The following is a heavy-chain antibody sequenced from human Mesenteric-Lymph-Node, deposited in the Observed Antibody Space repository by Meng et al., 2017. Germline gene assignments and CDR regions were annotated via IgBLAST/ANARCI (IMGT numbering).Heavy chain of an antibody. CDR1: GFTFISYG. V-gene: IGHV3-33*01. J-gene: IGHJ3*02. CDR2: IWYDGSNK. D-gene: IGHD6-13*01. CDR3: ARVCSSSWCGPGEFYVTGAFDI. Sequence: GGSLRPSCAASGFTFISYGMHWVRQAPGKGLEWVAVIWYDGSNKYYADSVKGRFTISRDNSKNTLYLQMNSLRAEDTAVYYCARVCSSSWCGPGEFYVTGAFDIWGQGTMVTVSS.